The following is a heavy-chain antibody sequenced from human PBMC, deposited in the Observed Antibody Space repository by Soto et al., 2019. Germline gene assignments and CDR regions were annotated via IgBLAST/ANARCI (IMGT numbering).Heavy chain of an antibody. CDR2: IKQDGSEK. D-gene: IGHD2-2*01. CDR3: ARDSAYCRSTSCYLSYYYYMDV. Sequence: EVQVVESGGGLVQPGGSLRLSCAASGFTFSNHWMTWVSQAPGKGLEWVANIKQDGSEKYYVDSVKGRFTLSRDNAKNSLYLQMNSLRAEDTAVYYCARDSAYCRSTSCYLSYYYYMDVWGKGTTVTVSS. V-gene: IGHV3-7*01. J-gene: IGHJ6*03. CDR1: GFTFSNHW.